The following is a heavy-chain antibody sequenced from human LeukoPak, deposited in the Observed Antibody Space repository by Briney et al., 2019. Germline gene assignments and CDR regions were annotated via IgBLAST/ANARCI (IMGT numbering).Heavy chain of an antibody. V-gene: IGHV4-38-2*02. CDR3: ASEGSSGYVDY. J-gene: IGHJ4*02. CDR2: IYHSGST. D-gene: IGHD5-12*01. Sequence: SETLSLTCTVSGYSISSGYYWGWIRQPPGKGLEWIGSIYHSGSTYYNPSLKSRVTISVDTSKNQFSLKLSSVTAADTAVYYCASEGSSGYVDYWGQGTLVTVSS. CDR1: GYSISSGYY.